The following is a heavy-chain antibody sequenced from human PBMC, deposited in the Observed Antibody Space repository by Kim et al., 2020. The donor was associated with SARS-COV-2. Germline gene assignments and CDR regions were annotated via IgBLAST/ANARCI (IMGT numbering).Heavy chain of an antibody. V-gene: IGHV3-30*18. J-gene: IGHJ5*02. Sequence: GGSLRLSCAASGFTFSSYGMHWVRQAPGKGLEWVAVISYDGSNKYYADSVKGRFTISRDNSKNTLYLQMNSLRAEDTAVYYCAKDRGLRYFDWLERWGQGTLVTVSS. CDR3: AKDRGLRYFDWLER. D-gene: IGHD3-9*01. CDR1: GFTFSSYG. CDR2: ISYDGSNK.